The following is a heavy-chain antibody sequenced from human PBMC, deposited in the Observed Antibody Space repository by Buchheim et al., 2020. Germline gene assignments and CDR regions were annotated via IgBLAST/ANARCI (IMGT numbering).Heavy chain of an antibody. CDR1: GGSIGSSSYY. D-gene: IGHD1-26*01. V-gene: IGHV4-39*07. CDR3: ARISGSYWY. J-gene: IGHJ4*02. Sequence: QLQLQESGPGLVKPSETLSLTCSVSGGSIGSSSYYWGWIHQPPGMGLEWIGSISYSGSTSYNPSLKSRVTISMDASKNQFSLKLSSVTAADTGVYYCARISGSYWYWGQGTL. CDR2: ISYSGST.